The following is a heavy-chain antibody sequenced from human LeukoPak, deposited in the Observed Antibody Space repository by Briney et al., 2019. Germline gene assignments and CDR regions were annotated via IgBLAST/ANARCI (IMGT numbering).Heavy chain of an antibody. Sequence: SVKVSCKASGGTXSSYAISWVRQAPGQGLEWMGGIIPIFGTANYAQKFQGRVTITADESTSTAYMELSSLRSEDTAVYYCARGRQQLRYYFDYWGQGTLVTVSS. CDR3: ARGRQQLRYYFDY. D-gene: IGHD6-13*01. CDR2: IIPIFGTA. J-gene: IGHJ4*02. CDR1: GGTXSSYA. V-gene: IGHV1-69*13.